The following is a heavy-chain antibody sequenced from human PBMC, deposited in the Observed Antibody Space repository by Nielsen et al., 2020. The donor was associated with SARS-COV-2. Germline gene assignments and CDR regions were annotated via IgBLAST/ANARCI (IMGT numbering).Heavy chain of an antibody. D-gene: IGHD6-13*01. CDR1: GFTFSSSW. Sequence: GGSLRLSCAASGFTFSSSWMHWVCQAPGKGLVWVSSIGSDESITNYVDSVKGRFTISRDNAKNTLYLQMNSLRAEDTAVYYCAREMGGSSRHFDYWGQGTLVTVSS. J-gene: IGHJ4*02. CDR3: AREMGGSSRHFDY. V-gene: IGHV3-74*01. CDR2: IGSDESIT.